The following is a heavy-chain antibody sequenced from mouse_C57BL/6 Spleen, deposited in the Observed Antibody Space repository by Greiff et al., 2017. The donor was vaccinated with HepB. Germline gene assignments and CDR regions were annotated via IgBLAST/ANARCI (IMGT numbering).Heavy chain of an antibody. D-gene: IGHD2-5*01. CDR1: GYTFTSYT. V-gene: IGHV1-4*01. CDR2: INPSSGYT. J-gene: IGHJ4*01. Sequence: VQLQQSGAELARPGASVKMSCKASGYTFTSYTMHWVKQRPGQGLEWIGYINPSSGYTKYNQKFKDKATLTADKSSSTAYMQLSSLTSEDSAVYYCARWESNYYYAMGYWGQGASVTVSS. CDR3: ARWESNYYYAMGY.